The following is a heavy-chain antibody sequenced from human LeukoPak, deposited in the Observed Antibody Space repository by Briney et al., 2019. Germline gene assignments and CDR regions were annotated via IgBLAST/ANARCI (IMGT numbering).Heavy chain of an antibody. CDR1: GGSISSSSYY. J-gene: IGHJ4*02. V-gene: IGHV4-39*01. Sequence: SETLFLTCTVSGGSISSSSYYWGWSRQPPGKGLEWIGNIYYSGTSYYNPSLKSRVTISADTSAHQLSLKLSSVTAADTAVYYCARHMGDFWSGYRCDYWGQGTLVTVSS. CDR2: IYYSGTS. CDR3: ARHMGDFWSGYRCDY. D-gene: IGHD3-3*01.